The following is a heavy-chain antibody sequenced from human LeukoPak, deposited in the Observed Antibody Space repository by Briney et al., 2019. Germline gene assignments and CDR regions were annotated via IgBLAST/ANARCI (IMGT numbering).Heavy chain of an antibody. Sequence: PSETLSLTCTGSGYSISSGYYWGWIRQPPGKGLEWIGSIYHSGSTYYNPSLKSRVTISVDTSKNQFSLKLSSVTAADTAVYYCARDTLVGTTVVTGLDYWGQGTLVTVSS. J-gene: IGHJ4*02. D-gene: IGHD4-23*01. CDR1: GYSISSGYY. CDR2: IYHSGST. V-gene: IGHV4-38-2*02. CDR3: ARDTLVGTTVVTGLDY.